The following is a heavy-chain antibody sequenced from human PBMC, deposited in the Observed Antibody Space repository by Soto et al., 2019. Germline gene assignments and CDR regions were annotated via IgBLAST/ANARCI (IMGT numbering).Heavy chain of an antibody. D-gene: IGHD3-3*01. V-gene: IGHV3-21*01. CDR1: GFTFSSYS. CDR2: ISSSSSYI. CDR3: ARDLKESIFGVVIPNYYFDY. J-gene: IGHJ4*02. Sequence: SLRLSCAASGFTFSSYSMNWVRQAPGKGLEWVSSISSSSSYIYYADSVKGRFTISRDNAKNSLYLQMNSLRAEDTAVYYCARDLKESIFGVVIPNYYFDYWGQGTLVTVSS.